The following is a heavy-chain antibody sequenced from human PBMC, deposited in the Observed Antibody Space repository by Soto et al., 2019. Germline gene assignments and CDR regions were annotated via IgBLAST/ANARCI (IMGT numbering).Heavy chain of an antibody. CDR2: IIPIFGTA. CDR1: GGTFSSYA. D-gene: IGHD3-22*01. CDR3: ARSYDSSGYLAY. J-gene: IGHJ4*02. V-gene: IGHV1-69*13. Sequence: SVKVSCKASGGTFSSYAISWVRQAPGQGLEWMGGIIPIFGTANYAQKFQGRVTITADESTSTAYMELSSLRSEDTAVYYCARSYDSSGYLAYWGQGTLVTVSS.